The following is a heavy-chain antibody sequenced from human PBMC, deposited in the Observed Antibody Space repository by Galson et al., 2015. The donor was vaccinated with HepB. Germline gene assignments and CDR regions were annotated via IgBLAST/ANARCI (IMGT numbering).Heavy chain of an antibody. Sequence: SETLSLTCTVSGGSISSYYCIWIRQPPGKGLAWIGYTYYIGSTNYNPSLKSRVTISVHTSKNQFSLKLSSVTAADTAVYYCARGEGVAFDIWGQGTMVTVSS. CDR2: TYYIGST. CDR1: GGSISSYY. J-gene: IGHJ3*02. V-gene: IGHV4-59*01. D-gene: IGHD3-16*01. CDR3: ARGEGVAFDI.